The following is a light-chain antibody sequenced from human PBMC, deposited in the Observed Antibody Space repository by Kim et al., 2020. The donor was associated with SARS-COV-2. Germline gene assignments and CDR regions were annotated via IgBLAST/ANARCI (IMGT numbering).Light chain of an antibody. CDR1: QSISSY. CDR2: AAS. V-gene: IGKV1-39*01. CDR3: QQSYSTPPWT. J-gene: IGKJ1*01. Sequence: GDRVTITCRASQSISSYLNWYQQKPRKAPKLLIYAASSLQSGVPSRFSGSGSGTDFTLTISSLQPEDFATYYCQQSYSTPPWTFGQGTKVDIK.